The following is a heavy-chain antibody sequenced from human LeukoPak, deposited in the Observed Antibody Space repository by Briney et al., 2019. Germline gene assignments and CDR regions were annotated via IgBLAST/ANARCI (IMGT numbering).Heavy chain of an antibody. J-gene: IGHJ5*02. D-gene: IGHD6-13*01. V-gene: IGHV3-23*01. Sequence: PGGSLRLSCAASGFPLRTYGMSWVRQAPGEGLEWVSTISGSNARTYYADSVKGRFTISKDNSKNTLYLQMNSLRVEDTAVYYCASSQQPSNWFDPWGQGTLVTVSS. CDR1: GFPLRTYG. CDR3: ASSQQPSNWFDP. CDR2: ISGSNART.